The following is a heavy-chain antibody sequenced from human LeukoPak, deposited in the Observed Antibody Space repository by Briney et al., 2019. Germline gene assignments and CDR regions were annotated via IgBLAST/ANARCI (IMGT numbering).Heavy chain of an antibody. J-gene: IGHJ4*02. CDR1: GGSISSSSYY. CDR2: IYYSGST. Sequence: SETLSLTCTVSGGSISSSSYYWGWIRQPPGKGLEWIGSIYYSGSTYYNPSLKSRVTISVDTSKNQFSLKLSSVTAADTAVYYCARNYGGAPVKFDYWGQGTLVTVSS. CDR3: ARNYGGAPVKFDY. V-gene: IGHV4-39*01. D-gene: IGHD4/OR15-4a*01.